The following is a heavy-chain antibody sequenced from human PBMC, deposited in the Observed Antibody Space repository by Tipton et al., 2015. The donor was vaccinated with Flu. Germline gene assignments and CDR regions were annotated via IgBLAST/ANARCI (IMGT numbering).Heavy chain of an antibody. CDR1: GDFIDSRHL. CDR3: ARRDFSNYVSEPKNWFDT. CDR2: VHRSGNA. Sequence: TLSLTCSVSGDFIDSRHLWGWIRQPPGQGLQWIGNVHRSGNAHYNSSLQSRVTISVDTSKNQFSLKLYAVTATDTAVYYCARRDFSNYVSEPKNWFDTWGRGTLVTVSS. J-gene: IGHJ5*02. D-gene: IGHD4-11*01. V-gene: IGHV4-38-2*01.